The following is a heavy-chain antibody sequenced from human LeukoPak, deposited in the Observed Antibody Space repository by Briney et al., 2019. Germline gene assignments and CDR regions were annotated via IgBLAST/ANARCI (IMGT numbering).Heavy chain of an antibody. V-gene: IGHV4-39*01. CDR3: ASLPIMVGAPRHFQD. Sequence: SSETLSLTCTVSGASISSGSYYWGWIRQPPGKGLEWIASIYYRGSTYDNPSLKSRVTISLDTSKNQFSLKLSSVTAADTAVYYCASLPIMVGAPRHFQDWGQGTLVIVSS. D-gene: IGHD1-26*01. CDR2: IYYRGST. J-gene: IGHJ1*01. CDR1: GASISSGSYY.